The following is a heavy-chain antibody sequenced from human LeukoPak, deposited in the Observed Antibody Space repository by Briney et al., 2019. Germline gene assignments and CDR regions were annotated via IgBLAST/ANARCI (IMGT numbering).Heavy chain of an antibody. V-gene: IGHV4-59*01. CDR2: IYYSGST. D-gene: IGHD1-26*01. CDR3: ARWEAGYDAFDI. J-gene: IGHJ3*02. CDR1: GGSISSYY. Sequence: SETLSLTCTVSGGSISSYYWSWIRQPPGRGLEWIGYIYYSGSTNYNPSLKSRVTISGDTSKNQFSLKLSSVTAADTAVYYCARWEAGYDAFDIWGQGTMVTVSS.